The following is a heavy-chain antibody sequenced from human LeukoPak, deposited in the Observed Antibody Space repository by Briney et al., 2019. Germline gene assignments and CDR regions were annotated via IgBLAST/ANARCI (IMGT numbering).Heavy chain of an antibody. CDR3: ARSSSGYYYGYFDL. Sequence: ASVKVYCKASGYTFTSYGISWVRQAPGQGLEWMGWISAYNGNTNYAQKLQGRVTMTTDTSTSTAYMELRSLRSDDTAVYYCARSSSGYYYGYFDLWGRGTLVTVSS. V-gene: IGHV1-18*01. CDR2: ISAYNGNT. CDR1: GYTFTSYG. D-gene: IGHD3-22*01. J-gene: IGHJ2*01.